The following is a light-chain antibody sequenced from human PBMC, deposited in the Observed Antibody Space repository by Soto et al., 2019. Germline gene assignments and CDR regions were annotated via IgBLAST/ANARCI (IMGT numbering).Light chain of an antibody. V-gene: IGLV2-14*01. J-gene: IGLJ1*01. Sequence: QSVVAQPAWVSGSLGQAVTISCTGTISDVGGYNYVSWYQQHPGKAPKLMIYEVSKRPSGVSSRFSGSKSGNTASLTISGLQAEDEADYYRRSYTSSSFSVFGTGTKVTVL. CDR2: EVS. CDR1: ISDVGGYNY. CDR3: RSYTSSSFSV.